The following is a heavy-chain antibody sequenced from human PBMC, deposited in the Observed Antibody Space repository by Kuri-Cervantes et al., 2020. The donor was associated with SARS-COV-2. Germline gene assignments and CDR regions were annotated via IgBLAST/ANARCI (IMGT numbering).Heavy chain of an antibody. CDR2: IKSKTDGGTT. V-gene: IGHV3-15*01. Sequence: GESLKISCAASGFTFSNAWMSWVRQAPGKGLEWVGRIKSKTDGGTTDYAAPVKGRFTISRDDSKNTLYLQMNSLKTEDTAVYYCTTGGITIFGVVISFYYYYMDVWGKGTTVTVSS. CDR3: TTGGITIFGVVISFYYYYMDV. J-gene: IGHJ6*03. CDR1: GFTFSNAW. D-gene: IGHD3-3*01.